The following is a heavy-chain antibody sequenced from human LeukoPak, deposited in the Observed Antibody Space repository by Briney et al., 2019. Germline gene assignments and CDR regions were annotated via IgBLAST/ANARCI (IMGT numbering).Heavy chain of an antibody. D-gene: IGHD1-7*01. V-gene: IGHV3-21*01. CDR1: GFTFSSYS. CDR2: VSSSSSYI. CDR3: ARDELLELLQGDYYYGMDV. Sequence: GGSLRLSCAASGFTFSSYSMNWVRQAPGKGLEWVSSVSSSSSYIYYADSVKGRFTISRDNAKNSLYLQMNSLRAEDTAVYYCARDELLELLQGDYYYGMDVWGQGTTVTVSS. J-gene: IGHJ6*02.